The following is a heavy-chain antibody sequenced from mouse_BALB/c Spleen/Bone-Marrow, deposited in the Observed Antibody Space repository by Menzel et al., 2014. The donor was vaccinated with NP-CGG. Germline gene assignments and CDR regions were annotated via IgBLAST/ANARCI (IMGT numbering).Heavy chain of an antibody. D-gene: IGHD1-1*01. CDR2: IYPGDTDI. Sequence: QVQLQQSGAELVRPGSSVKISCKASGYAFSNYWMNWVKQRPGQGLEWIGQIYPGDTDIHYNGEFKGKATLTADKSSSTAYMQLSSLTSEDSAVYFCASRGDYSYAMDYWGQGTSVTVSS. CDR1: GYAFSNYW. CDR3: ASRGDYSYAMDY. J-gene: IGHJ4*01. V-gene: IGHV1-80*01.